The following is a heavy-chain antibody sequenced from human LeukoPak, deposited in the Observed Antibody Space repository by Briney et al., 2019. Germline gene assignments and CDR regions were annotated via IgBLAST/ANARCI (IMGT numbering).Heavy chain of an antibody. CDR3: ARKNYYYDSSDSGWFDF. CDR1: GFTFSRFW. Sequence: GGSLRLSCAASGFTFSRFWMSWVRQVPGKGLEWVATINQDGSEKYFVRSVKGRFAISRDNAKNSLFLQMNSLRAEDTTVYYCARKNYYYDSSDSGWFDFWGQGALVTVSS. CDR2: INQDGSEK. J-gene: IGHJ4*02. V-gene: IGHV3-7*01. D-gene: IGHD3-22*01.